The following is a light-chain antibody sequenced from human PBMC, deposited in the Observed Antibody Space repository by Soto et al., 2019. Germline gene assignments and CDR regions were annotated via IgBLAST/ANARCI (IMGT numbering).Light chain of an antibody. Sequence: QSALTQPASVSGSPRQSITISCTGTSSDVGGYNYVSWYQHHPGKAPKLIIYDVTNRPSGVSNPFSGSKSGNTASLTISGLQAEDEADEYCSSYTTSNTRQIVFGTGTKVTVL. CDR3: SSYTTSNTRQIV. CDR1: SSDVGGYNY. V-gene: IGLV2-14*03. CDR2: DVT. J-gene: IGLJ1*01.